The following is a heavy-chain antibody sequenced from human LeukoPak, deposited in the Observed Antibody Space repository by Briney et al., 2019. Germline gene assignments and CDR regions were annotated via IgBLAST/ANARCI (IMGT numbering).Heavy chain of an antibody. CDR2: ISGGGGLT. CDR3: AREDKWYFDL. V-gene: IGHV3-23*01. Sequence: GGSLRLSCAASGFTFSSYAMSWVRQAPGKGLEWVSAISGGGGLTYYADSVKGRFAISRENSKNTLSLQMNSLRAEDTAVYYCAREDKWYFDLWGRGTLVTVSS. J-gene: IGHJ2*01. CDR1: GFTFSSYA.